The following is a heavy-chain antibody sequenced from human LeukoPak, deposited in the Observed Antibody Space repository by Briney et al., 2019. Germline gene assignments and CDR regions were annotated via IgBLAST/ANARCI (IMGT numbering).Heavy chain of an antibody. V-gene: IGHV4-30-4*01. D-gene: IGHD4-17*01. J-gene: IGHJ4*02. Sequence: SETLSLTCTVSGGSISSGDYYWSWIRQPPGKGLEWIGYIYYSGSTYYNPSLKSRVTISVDTSKNQFSLKLSSVTAADTAVYYCARGDSFNGDFDYWGQGTLVTVSS. CDR1: GGSISSGDYY. CDR2: IYYSGST. CDR3: ARGDSFNGDFDY.